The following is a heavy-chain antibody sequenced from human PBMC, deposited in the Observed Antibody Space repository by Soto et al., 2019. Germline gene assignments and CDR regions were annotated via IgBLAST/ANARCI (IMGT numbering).Heavy chain of an antibody. J-gene: IGHJ4*02. CDR2: ISYDGSNK. V-gene: IGHV3-30-3*01. CDR1: GFTFSSYA. D-gene: IGHD3-22*01. CDR3: ARVLGGYANFDY. Sequence: QVQLVESGGGVVQPGRSLRLSCAASGFTFSSYALHWVRQAPGKGLEWVAVISYDGSNKFYADSVKGRFTISRDTSKNTLYLQMNSLRAEDTAVYYCARVLGGYANFDYWGQGTLVTVSS.